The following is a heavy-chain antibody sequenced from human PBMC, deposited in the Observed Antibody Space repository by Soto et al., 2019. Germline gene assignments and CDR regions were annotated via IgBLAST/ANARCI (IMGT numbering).Heavy chain of an antibody. CDR2: VSGYNDKT. CDR3: ARDFYPVAYFFDY. CDR1: GYTFTNHG. D-gene: IGHD2-21*01. J-gene: IGHJ4*02. Sequence: ASVKVSFKASGYTFTNHGISWVRQAPGQGLEWVGWVSGYNDKTKSAQKFQGRVTMTTDTSTSTAYMELRSLRSDDTAVYYCARDFYPVAYFFDYWGQGTLVTAPQ. V-gene: IGHV1-18*04.